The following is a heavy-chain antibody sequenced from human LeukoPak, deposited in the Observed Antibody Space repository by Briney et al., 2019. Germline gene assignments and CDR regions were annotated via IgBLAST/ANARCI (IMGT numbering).Heavy chain of an antibody. J-gene: IGHJ4*02. CDR3: ARGRGGYSYGYLDY. CDR2: INHSGST. CDR1: GGSFSGYY. Sequence: SETLSLTCAVYGGSFSGYYWSLIRQPPGKGLEWIGEINHSGSTNYNPSLKSRVTISVDTSKNQFSLKLSSVTAADTAVYYCARGRGGYSYGYLDYWGQGTLVTVSS. D-gene: IGHD5-18*01. V-gene: IGHV4-34*01.